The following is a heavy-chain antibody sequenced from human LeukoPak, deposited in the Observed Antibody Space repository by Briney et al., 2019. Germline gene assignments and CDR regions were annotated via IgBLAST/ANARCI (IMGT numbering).Heavy chain of an antibody. J-gene: IGHJ4*02. CDR1: GFTFSSYS. Sequence: GGSLRLSCEASGFTFSSYSMTWVRQAPGKGLEWVAFISSMSGRYIYYAESLKGRFTISRDNARNSLYLQMNSLRAEDTAVYYCARDSSDLWFGESHYFDYWGQGTLVTVSS. CDR2: ISSMSGRYI. V-gene: IGHV3-21*01. CDR3: ARDSSDLWFGESHYFDY. D-gene: IGHD3-10*01.